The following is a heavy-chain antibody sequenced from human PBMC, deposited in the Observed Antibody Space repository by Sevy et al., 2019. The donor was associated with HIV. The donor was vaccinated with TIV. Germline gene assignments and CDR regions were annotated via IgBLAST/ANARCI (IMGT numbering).Heavy chain of an antibody. D-gene: IGHD2-15*01. CDR2: ISYDGSNK. CDR3: AVVAARAYDAFDI. V-gene: IGHV3-30-3*01. Sequence: GGSLRLSCAASGFTFSSYAMHWVRQAPGKGLEWVAVISYDGSNKYYADSVKGRFTISRDNSENTLYLQMNSLRAEDTAVYYCAVVAARAYDAFDIWGQGTMVTVSS. CDR1: GFTFSSYA. J-gene: IGHJ3*02.